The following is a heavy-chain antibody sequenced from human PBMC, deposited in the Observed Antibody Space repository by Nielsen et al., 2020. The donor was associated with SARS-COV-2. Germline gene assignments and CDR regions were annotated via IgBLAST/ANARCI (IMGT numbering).Heavy chain of an antibody. D-gene: IGHD5-24*01. CDR1: GGTFSSYT. V-gene: IGHV1-69*02. J-gene: IGHJ4*02. CDR2: IIPLLEIA. Sequence: SVKVSCKASGGTFSSYTFSWVRQAPGQGLEWMGRIIPLLEIANYAQKFQGRLTITADKSTSTAYMELSSLRSEDTAVYFCAGDGYNLKFIWGQGTLVTVSS. CDR3: AGDGYNLKFI.